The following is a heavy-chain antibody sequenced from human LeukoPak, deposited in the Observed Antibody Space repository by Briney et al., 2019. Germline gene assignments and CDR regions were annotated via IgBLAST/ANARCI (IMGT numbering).Heavy chain of an antibody. J-gene: IGHJ3*02. Sequence: PGGSRRLSCAASTFTYSSITMNWVRQAPGTGLEWVSSISSSGSYIYYADSLKGRFTVSRDNARKSLYLQMNSLRAEDTAVYYCSTASDHDWGSHRWDAFASLRQGTMVTVSS. V-gene: IGHV3-21*01. CDR3: STASDHDWGSHRWDAFAS. CDR1: TFTYSSIT. CDR2: ISSSGSYI. D-gene: IGHD3-16*02.